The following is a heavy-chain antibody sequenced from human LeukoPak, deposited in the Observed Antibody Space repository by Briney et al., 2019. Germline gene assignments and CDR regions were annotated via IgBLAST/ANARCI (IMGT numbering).Heavy chain of an antibody. V-gene: IGHV1-46*01. CDR2: INPSGGST. Sequence: ASVKVSCKASGYTFTSYYMHWVRQAPGQGLEWMGIINPSGGSTSYAQKFQGRVTMTRDTSTSTVYMELSSLRSEDTAVYYCARITGGIYCSSTSCSKISGDFDYWGQGTLVTVCS. J-gene: IGHJ4*02. CDR3: ARITGGIYCSSTSCSKISGDFDY. D-gene: IGHD2-2*01. CDR1: GYTFTSYY.